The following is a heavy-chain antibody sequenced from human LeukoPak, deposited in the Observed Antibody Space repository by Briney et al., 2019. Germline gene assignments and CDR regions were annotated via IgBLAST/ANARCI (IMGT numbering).Heavy chain of an antibody. CDR2: ISSSSNTI. Sequence: PGGSLRLSCAASGFTFGPYTMNWVRQAPGKGLEWVSYISSSSNTIYYADSVKGRFTISRDNGKNSLYLQMNSLRAEDTAVYYCATGPVVVVTAIQDYWGQGTLVTVSS. CDR1: GFTFGPYT. J-gene: IGHJ4*02. V-gene: IGHV3-48*04. CDR3: ATGPVVVVTAIQDY. D-gene: IGHD2-21*02.